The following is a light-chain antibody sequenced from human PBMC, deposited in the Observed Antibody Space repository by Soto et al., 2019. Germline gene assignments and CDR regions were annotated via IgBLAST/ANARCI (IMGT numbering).Light chain of an antibody. Sequence: QSVLTQPASVSGSPGQSITISCTGTSSDVGGYNYVSWYQQHPDKAPKLIIYDVSNRPSGVSNRFSGSKSGNMASLTISGLQAEDEADYYCSSFRSSSTPVAFGGGTQLTVL. CDR2: DVS. CDR1: SSDVGGYNY. J-gene: IGLJ2*01. CDR3: SSFRSSSTPVA. V-gene: IGLV2-14*03.